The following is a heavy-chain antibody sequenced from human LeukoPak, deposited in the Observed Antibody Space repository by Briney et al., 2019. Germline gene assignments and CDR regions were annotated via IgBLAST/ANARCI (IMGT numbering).Heavy chain of an antibody. V-gene: IGHV4-30-2*01. CDR1: GGSISSGGYS. CDR2: IYHSGST. Sequence: SQTLSLTCAVSGGSISSGGYSWSWIRQPPGKGLEWIGYIYHSGSTYYNPSLKSRVTISVDRSKNQFSLKLSSVTAADTAVYYCARSLWFGKLLSSYDAFDIWGQGTMVTVSS. J-gene: IGHJ3*02. CDR3: ARSLWFGKLLSSYDAFDI. D-gene: IGHD3-10*01.